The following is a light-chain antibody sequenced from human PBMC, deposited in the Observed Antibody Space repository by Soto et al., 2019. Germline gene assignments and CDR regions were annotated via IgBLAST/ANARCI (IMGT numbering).Light chain of an antibody. V-gene: IGKV1-5*03. Sequence: DIQMTQSPSTLSASVGDRVTITCRASQSINTWLAWYQQKPGTVPKRLIYEASTLESGVPSRFSGSRSGTEFTLTVSSLQPDDFATYYCQQYNDSFRYTFGQGTKLEIK. J-gene: IGKJ2*01. CDR3: QQYNDSFRYT. CDR2: EAS. CDR1: QSINTW.